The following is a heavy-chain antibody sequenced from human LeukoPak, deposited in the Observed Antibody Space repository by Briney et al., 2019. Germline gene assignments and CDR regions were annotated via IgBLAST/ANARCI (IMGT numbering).Heavy chain of an antibody. CDR1: GGSISSYY. J-gene: IGHJ4*02. D-gene: IGHD3-10*01. V-gene: IGHV4-4*07. CDR2: IYTSGST. CDR3: ARATMVRGVISLDY. Sequence: SETLSLTCTVSGGSISSYYWSWIRQPAGKGLEWIGRIYTSGSTNYNPSLKSRVTMSVDTSKNQFPLKLSSVTAADTAVYYCARATMVRGVISLDYWGQGTLVTVSS.